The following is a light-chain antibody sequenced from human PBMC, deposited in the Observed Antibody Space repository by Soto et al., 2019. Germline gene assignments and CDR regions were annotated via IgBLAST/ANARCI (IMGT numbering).Light chain of an antibody. CDR1: RSNIGSNT. J-gene: IGLJ2*01. V-gene: IGLV1-44*01. Sequence: QPVLTQPPSASGTPGQRVTISCSGSRSNIGSNTVNWYQQLPGTAPKLLIYSNNQRPSGVPDRFSGSKSATSASLAISGLQYEDEADYYCAAWDDSLNGVVFGGGTKLTVL. CDR3: AAWDDSLNGVV. CDR2: SNN.